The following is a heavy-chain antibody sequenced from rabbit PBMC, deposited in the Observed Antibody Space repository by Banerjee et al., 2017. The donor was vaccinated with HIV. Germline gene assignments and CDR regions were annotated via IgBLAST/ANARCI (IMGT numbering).Heavy chain of an antibody. Sequence: QSLEESGGDLVKPEGSLTLTCTASGFSFSYSYYMCWVRQAPGKGLEWVGCIYASSGSTWYASWAKGRFTISKTSSTTVTLQMTSLTAADTATYFCAREGASVSGYYLWGQGTLVTVS. CDR2: IYASSGST. CDR1: GFSFSYSYY. J-gene: IGHJ3*01. CDR3: AREGASVSGYYL. V-gene: IGHV1S40*01. D-gene: IGHD1-1*01.